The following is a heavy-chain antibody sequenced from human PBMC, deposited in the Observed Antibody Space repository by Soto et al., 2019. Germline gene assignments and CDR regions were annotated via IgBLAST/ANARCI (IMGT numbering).Heavy chain of an antibody. Sequence: ASVKVSCKASGYTFTSYDINWVRQATGQGLEWMGWMNPNSGNTGYAQKFQGRVTMTRNTSISTAYMELSSLRSEDTAVYYCARGSVDYGFWSHWFDPWGQGTLVTVSS. CDR3: ARGSVDYGFWSHWFDP. CDR1: GYTFTSYD. D-gene: IGHD3-3*01. V-gene: IGHV1-8*01. J-gene: IGHJ5*02. CDR2: MNPNSGNT.